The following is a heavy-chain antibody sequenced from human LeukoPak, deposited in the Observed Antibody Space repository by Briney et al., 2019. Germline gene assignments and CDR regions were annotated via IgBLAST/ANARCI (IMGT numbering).Heavy chain of an antibody. CDR1: GYTFTGYY. D-gene: IGHD6-19*01. CDR3: AREAVAGTYWFDP. Sequence: ASVKVSCKASGYTFTGYYMHWVRQAPGQGLEWMGRINPNSGGTNYAQKFQGRVTMTRDTSISTAYMELSRLRSDDTAVYYCAREAVAGTYWFDPWGQGTLVTVSS. J-gene: IGHJ5*02. V-gene: IGHV1-2*06. CDR2: INPNSGGT.